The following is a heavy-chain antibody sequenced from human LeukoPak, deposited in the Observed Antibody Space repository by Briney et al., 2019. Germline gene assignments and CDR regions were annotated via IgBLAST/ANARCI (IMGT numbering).Heavy chain of an antibody. V-gene: IGHV3-23*01. Sequence: GGSLRLSCEASGFTFSTFAMIWVRQPPGKGLEWVSSIFPSGGEIHYADSVRGRFTISRDNSKSTLSLQMNSLRAEDTAIYYCATYRQVLLPFESWGQGTLVTVSS. CDR2: IFPSGGEI. D-gene: IGHD2-8*02. CDR1: GFTFSTFA. J-gene: IGHJ4*02. CDR3: ATYRQVLLPFES.